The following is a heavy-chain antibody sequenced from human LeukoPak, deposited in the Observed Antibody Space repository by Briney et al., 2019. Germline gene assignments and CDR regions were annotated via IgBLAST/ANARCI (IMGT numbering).Heavy chain of an antibody. V-gene: IGHV4-38-2*02. Sequence: SETLSLTCTVSGYSISSGYYWGWIRQPPGKGLEWIGSIYHSGSTYYNPSLKSRVTISVDTSKNQFSLKLSSVTAADTAAYYCARVLAARPKDYYMDVWGKGTTVTVSS. CDR1: GYSISSGYY. CDR3: ARVLAARPKDYYMDV. CDR2: IYHSGST. J-gene: IGHJ6*03. D-gene: IGHD6-6*01.